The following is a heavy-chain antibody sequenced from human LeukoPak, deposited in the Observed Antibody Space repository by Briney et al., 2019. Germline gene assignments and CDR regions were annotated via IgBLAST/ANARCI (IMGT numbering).Heavy chain of an antibody. Sequence: GGSLRLSCAASGFTFSIYAMSWVRQAPGKGLEWVSAISGSGGTAYYADSVKGRFTISRDNSKNTLYLQMNSLRAEDTAVYYCARGGGSYYFDYWGQGTLVTVSS. J-gene: IGHJ4*02. D-gene: IGHD1-26*01. CDR3: ARGGGSYYFDY. V-gene: IGHV3-23*01. CDR1: GFTFSIYA. CDR2: ISGSGGTA.